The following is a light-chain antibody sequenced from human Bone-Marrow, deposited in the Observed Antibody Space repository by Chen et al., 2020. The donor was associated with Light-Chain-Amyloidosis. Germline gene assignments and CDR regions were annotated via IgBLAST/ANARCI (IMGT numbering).Light chain of an antibody. V-gene: IGLV4-69*01. Sequence: QLGVTQSPSASASLGASVKLTCTLSSGHSNYAVAWHQQQPEKGPRYLMKLNSDGSHNKGDGIPDRFSGSSSGAERYLTLSSLQSEDEADYFCQTWGTGIQVFGGGTKLTVL. CDR2: LNSDGSH. CDR1: SGHSNYA. J-gene: IGLJ3*02. CDR3: QTWGTGIQV.